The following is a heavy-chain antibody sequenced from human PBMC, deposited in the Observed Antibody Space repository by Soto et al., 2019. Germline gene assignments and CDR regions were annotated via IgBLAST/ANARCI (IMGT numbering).Heavy chain of an antibody. D-gene: IGHD3-10*01. J-gene: IGHJ5*02. V-gene: IGHV4-59*12. CDR2: IYYSGST. Sequence: SETLSLACTVSGGSISSYYWSWIRQPPGKGLEWIGYIYYSGSTYYNPSLKSRVTISVDTSKNQFSLKLSSVTAADTAVYYCARVQGVGGFLWFRELKSNWFDPWGQATLVTVSS. CDR1: GGSISSYY. CDR3: ARVQGVGGFLWFRELKSNWFDP.